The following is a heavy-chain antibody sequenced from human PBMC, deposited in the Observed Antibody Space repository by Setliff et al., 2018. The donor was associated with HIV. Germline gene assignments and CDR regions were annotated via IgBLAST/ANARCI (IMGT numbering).Heavy chain of an antibody. CDR1: GGSFSGFY. D-gene: IGHD6-13*01. CDR2: INHSGST. Sequence: PLETLSLTCAVYGGSFSGFYWSWIRQPPGKGLEWIGEINHSGSTTYNPSLKSRVTISVDTSKNHFSLKLSSVTAADTAVYYCANFLPDTAAAGPRFDYWGQGTLVTVSS. J-gene: IGHJ4*02. CDR3: ANFLPDTAAAGPRFDY. V-gene: IGHV4-34*01.